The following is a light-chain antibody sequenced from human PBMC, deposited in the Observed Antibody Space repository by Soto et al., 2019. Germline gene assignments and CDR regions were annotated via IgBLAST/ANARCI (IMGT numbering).Light chain of an antibody. CDR3: QQTYMTPIT. J-gene: IGKJ5*01. CDR2: GAS. V-gene: IGKV1-39*01. CDR1: QSISSY. Sequence: DIQMTQSPSSLSASVGDRVTITCRASQSISSYLNWYQQKPGKAPKVLIYGASSLQSGVPSRFSGSGSGTDFTLTISSLQPDDFATYYCQQTYMTPITFGQGTRLEI.